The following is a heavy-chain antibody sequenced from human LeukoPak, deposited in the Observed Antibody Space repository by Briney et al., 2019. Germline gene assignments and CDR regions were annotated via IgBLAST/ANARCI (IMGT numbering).Heavy chain of an antibody. D-gene: IGHD3-22*01. V-gene: IGHV4-31*03. J-gene: IGHJ5*02. Sequence: SQTLSLTCNVSGGSISSGNYYWTWIRQRPGQGLEWIGYIYYSGSTYSNPSFRSRLSISLDTSENQFSLKLSSVTAADTAVYYCARTYYYDSSGYRKQVWFDPWGQGTLVTVSS. CDR3: ARTYYYDSSGYRKQVWFDP. CDR1: GGSISSGNYY. CDR2: IYYSGST.